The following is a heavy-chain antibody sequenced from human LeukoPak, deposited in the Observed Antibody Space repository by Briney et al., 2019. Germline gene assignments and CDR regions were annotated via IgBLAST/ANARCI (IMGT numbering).Heavy chain of an antibody. CDR3: ARVGYDFWSGYLSYYYYYYMDV. Sequence: PGGSLRLSCAASGFTFSNYAMSWIRQAPGKGLESVSYISSSGTTIYYADSVKGRFNISRDNAKNSLYLQMNSLRAEDTAVYYCARVGYDFWSGYLSYYYYYYMDVWGKGTTVTVSS. CDR1: GFTFSNYA. V-gene: IGHV3-11*01. D-gene: IGHD3-3*01. CDR2: ISSSGTTI. J-gene: IGHJ6*03.